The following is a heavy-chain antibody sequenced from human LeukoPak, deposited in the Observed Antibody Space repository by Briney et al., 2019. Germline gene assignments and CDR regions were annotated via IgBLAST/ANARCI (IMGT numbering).Heavy chain of an antibody. V-gene: IGHV3-7*04. Sequence: GGSLRLSCAASGFTSHIYWMSWVRQAPGKGLEWVANIKQDGSEKYYVDSVKGRFTISRDNAKNSLYLQMNSLRAEDTAVYYCVREVRSVDYWGQGTLVTVSS. CDR1: GFTSHIYW. CDR2: IKQDGSEK. CDR3: VREVRSVDY. J-gene: IGHJ4*02.